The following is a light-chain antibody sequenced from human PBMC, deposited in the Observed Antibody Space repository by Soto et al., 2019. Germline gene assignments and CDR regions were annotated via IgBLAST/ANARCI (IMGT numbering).Light chain of an antibody. CDR1: QSISNW. J-gene: IGKJ1*01. Sequence: DIHMTQSPSPLSASVLDIVTITCRASQSISNWLAWYQQKPGKAPKLLIYDVSSLESGVPSRFSGSGSGTEFTLTISSLQTDDSATYYCQQYNTFWTFGQGTKVDI. CDR2: DVS. CDR3: QQYNTFWT. V-gene: IGKV1-5*01.